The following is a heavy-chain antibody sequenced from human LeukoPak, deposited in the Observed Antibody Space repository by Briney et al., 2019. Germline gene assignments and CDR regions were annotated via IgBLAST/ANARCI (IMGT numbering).Heavy chain of an antibody. V-gene: IGHV3-53*01. CDR2: IYSAGGT. CDR3: ALRLFSSD. CDR1: GFSVSTNY. D-gene: IGHD6-19*01. J-gene: IGHJ4*02. Sequence: GGSLRLSCEASGFSVSTNYMSWVRQAPGKGLEWVSMIYSAGGTYYADSVQGRFTISRDSSKNTLYLQMNNLRVEDTAVYYCALRLFSSDWGPGTLVTVSS.